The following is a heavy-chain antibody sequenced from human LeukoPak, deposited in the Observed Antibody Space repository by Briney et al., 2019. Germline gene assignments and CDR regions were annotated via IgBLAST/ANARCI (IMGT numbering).Heavy chain of an antibody. CDR1: GFTFSSYW. J-gene: IGHJ4*02. CDR2: LKQDGSDK. D-gene: IGHD2-15*01. V-gene: IGHV3-7*03. CDR3: ARSLGYCSGGSCFPFDY. Sequence: GGSLRLSCAASGFTFSSYWMTWVRQAPGKGLEGLPNLKQDGSDKYYVDSVKGRFTISRDNAKNSLYLQMNSLRGEDTAVYYCARSLGYCSGGSCFPFDYWGRGTLVTVSS.